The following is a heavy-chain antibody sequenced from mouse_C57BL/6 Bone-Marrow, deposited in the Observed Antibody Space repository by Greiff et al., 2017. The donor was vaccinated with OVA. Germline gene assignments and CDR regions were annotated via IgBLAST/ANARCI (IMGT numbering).Heavy chain of an antibody. D-gene: IGHD1-1*01. Sequence: QVQLKESGAELVKPGASVKLSCKASGYTFTEYTIHWVKQRSGQGLEWIGWFYPGSGSIKYNEEFKDKATLTADKSSSTVYVELSRLTSEDSAVYFCARHEDRSLTITTVFDVWGTGTTVTVSS. CDR3: ARHEDRSLTITTVFDV. CDR2: FYPGSGSI. CDR1: GYTFTEYT. V-gene: IGHV1-62-2*01. J-gene: IGHJ1*03.